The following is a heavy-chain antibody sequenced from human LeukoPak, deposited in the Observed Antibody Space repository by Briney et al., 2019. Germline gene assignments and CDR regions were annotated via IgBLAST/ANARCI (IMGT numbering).Heavy chain of an antibody. CDR2: IYYSGST. D-gene: IGHD1-14*01. V-gene: IGHV4-30-4*08. Sequence: SQTLSLTCTVSGGSISSGDYYWRWIRQPPGKGLEWIGYIYYSGSTYYNPSLKSRVTISVDTSKNQFSLKLSSVTAADTAVYYCARGAVSPYYYYYYMDVWGKGTTVTVSS. CDR1: GGSISSGDYY. J-gene: IGHJ6*03. CDR3: ARGAVSPYYYYYYMDV.